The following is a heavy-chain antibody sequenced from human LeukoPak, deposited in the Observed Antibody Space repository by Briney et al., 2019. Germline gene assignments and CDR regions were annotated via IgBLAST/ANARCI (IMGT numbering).Heavy chain of an antibody. CDR2: ISAYNGNT. CDR1: GYTFTNYG. D-gene: IGHD3-10*01. J-gene: IGHJ6*03. Sequence: ASVKVSCKTSGYTFTNYGITWARQAPGQGLEWMGWISAYNGNTNYAQKLQGRVTMATDTSTTTAYMELRSLRSDDTAVYYCARVPLWFGGTMDVWGKGTTVTVSS. CDR3: ARVPLWFGGTMDV. V-gene: IGHV1-18*01.